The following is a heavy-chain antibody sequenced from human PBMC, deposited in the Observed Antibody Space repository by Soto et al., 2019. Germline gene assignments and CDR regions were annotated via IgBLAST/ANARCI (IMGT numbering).Heavy chain of an antibody. CDR2: ISGSGGST. CDR3: AKHRGGVDIVAGPRFDP. D-gene: IGHD5-12*01. Sequence: GSLRLSCAASGFTFISYAMSWVRQAPGKGLEWVSAISGSGGSTYYADSVKGRFTISRDNSKNTLYLQMNSLRAEDTAVYYCAKHRGGVDIVAGPRFDPWGQGTLVTVSS. CDR1: GFTFISYA. V-gene: IGHV3-23*01. J-gene: IGHJ5*02.